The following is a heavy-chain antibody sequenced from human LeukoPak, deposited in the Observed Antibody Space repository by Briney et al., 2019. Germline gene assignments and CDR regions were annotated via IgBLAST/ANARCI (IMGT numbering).Heavy chain of an antibody. Sequence: GGSLRLSWAASGFTFSSYAMSWVRQAPGKGLEWVSAISGSGGSTYYADSVKGRFTISRDNSKNTLYLQMNSLRAEDTAVYYCAKRGYYGDYVIDYWGQGTLVTVSS. CDR1: GFTFSSYA. CDR3: AKRGYYGDYVIDY. V-gene: IGHV3-23*01. CDR2: ISGSGGST. J-gene: IGHJ4*02. D-gene: IGHD4-17*01.